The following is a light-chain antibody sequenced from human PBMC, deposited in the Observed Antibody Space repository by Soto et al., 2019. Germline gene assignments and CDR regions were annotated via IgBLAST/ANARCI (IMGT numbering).Light chain of an antibody. Sequence: EIVLTQSPGTLSLSPGERATLSCRASMSVSSDSLAWYQHKLGQAPRLLIYGASTRATGIPDRFSGSGSGTDFTLTISRLEPEDFAVFYCQQYGSSPQTFGQGTKVEIK. V-gene: IGKV3-20*01. CDR1: MSVSSDS. CDR3: QQYGSSPQT. J-gene: IGKJ1*01. CDR2: GAS.